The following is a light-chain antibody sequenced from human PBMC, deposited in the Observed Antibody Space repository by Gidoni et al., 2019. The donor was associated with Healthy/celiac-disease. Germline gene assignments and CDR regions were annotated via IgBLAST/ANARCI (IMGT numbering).Light chain of an antibody. J-gene: IGKJ5*01. CDR2: DAS. CDR1: QGISSA. Sequence: AIQLTQSPSSLSASVGDRVTITCRASQGISSALAWYQQKPGKAPKLLIYDASSLESGVPSRFSGSGSGTDFTLTISSLQLEDFATYYCQQFNSYPFTFGQGTRLEIK. CDR3: QQFNSYPFT. V-gene: IGKV1-13*02.